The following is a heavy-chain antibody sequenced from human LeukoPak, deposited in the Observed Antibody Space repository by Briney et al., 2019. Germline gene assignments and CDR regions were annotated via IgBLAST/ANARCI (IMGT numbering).Heavy chain of an antibody. V-gene: IGHV3-7*03. J-gene: IGHJ4*02. Sequence: GGSLRLSCAASGFTLSSFWMSWVRQSPERGLEWVADINTDGSAKFYADSVKGRFTISRDNAKNTLYLQMNILRAEDTAVYYCARGRGWLQSDYWGQGTLVTVSS. CDR1: GFTLSSFW. D-gene: IGHD5-24*01. CDR2: INTDGSAK. CDR3: ARGRGWLQSDY.